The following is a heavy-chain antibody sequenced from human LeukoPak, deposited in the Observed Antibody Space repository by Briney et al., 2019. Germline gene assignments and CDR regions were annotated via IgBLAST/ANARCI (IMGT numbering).Heavy chain of an antibody. Sequence: EASVKVSCKASGYTFTSYYMYWVRQAPGQGLEGMGIINPSGDNTNYAQKFRGRVTMTRDMSTTTVYMELSSLRSEDTAVYYCARGPHRRKYDRDNWFDPWGQGTLVTVSS. CDR1: GYTFTSYY. CDR3: ARGPHRRKYDRDNWFDP. V-gene: IGHV1-46*01. D-gene: IGHD3-3*01. J-gene: IGHJ5*02. CDR2: INPSGDNT.